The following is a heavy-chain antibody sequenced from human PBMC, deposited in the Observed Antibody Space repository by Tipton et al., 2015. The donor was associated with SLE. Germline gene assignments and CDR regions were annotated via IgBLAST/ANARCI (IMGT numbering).Heavy chain of an antibody. D-gene: IGHD2/OR15-2a*01. Sequence: SLRLSCAASGFTFSRHWMSWVRQPLGQGLEWVANINEDGGEKYYVDSVKGRFTISRDNAENSLYLQMNSLRAEDTAVYYCARIPRISRPYYMDVWGKGTTVTVSS. CDR3: ARIPRISRPYYMDV. V-gene: IGHV3-7*01. CDR1: GFTFSRHW. J-gene: IGHJ6*03. CDR2: INEDGGEK.